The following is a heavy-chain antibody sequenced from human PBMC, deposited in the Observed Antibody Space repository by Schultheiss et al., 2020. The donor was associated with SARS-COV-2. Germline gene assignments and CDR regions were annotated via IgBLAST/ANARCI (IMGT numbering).Heavy chain of an antibody. Sequence: GGSLRLSCAASGFTFSSYGMHWVRQAPGKGLEWVAVISGSGGSTYYADSVKGRFTISRDNSKNTLYLQMNSLRAEDTAVYYCAKDFVGYCSGGSCYYFDYWGQGTLVTVSS. V-gene: IGHV3-23*01. CDR3: AKDFVGYCSGGSCYYFDY. CDR1: GFTFSSYG. CDR2: ISGSGGST. D-gene: IGHD2-15*01. J-gene: IGHJ4*02.